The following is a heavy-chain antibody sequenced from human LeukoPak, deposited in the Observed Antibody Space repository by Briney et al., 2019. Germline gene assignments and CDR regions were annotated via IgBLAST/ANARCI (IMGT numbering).Heavy chain of an antibody. D-gene: IGHD4-17*01. J-gene: IGHJ6*02. V-gene: IGHV3-7*01. CDR2: IKQDGSEK. Sequence: AGGSLRLSCAASGFTFSSYWMSWVRQAPGKGLEWVANIKQDGSEKYYVDSVKGRFTISRDNAKNSLYLQMNSLRAEDTAVYYCARDEAYGDYGRTYYYGMDVWGQGTTVTVSS. CDR3: ARDEAYGDYGRTYYYGMDV. CDR1: GFTFSSYW.